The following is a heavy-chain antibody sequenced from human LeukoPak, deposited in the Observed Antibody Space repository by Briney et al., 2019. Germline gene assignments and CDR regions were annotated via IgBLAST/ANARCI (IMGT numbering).Heavy chain of an antibody. V-gene: IGHV3-30*18. J-gene: IGHJ4*02. CDR2: ISYDGSNQ. CDR1: GFSFSGYD. Sequence: GGSLRLSCAASGFSFSGYDMHWVRQAPGKGLEWVAVISYDGSNQYYADSVKGRFTISRDNSKNTLYLQMNSLRAEDTAVYYCAKDRFYYDGSGHNFDYWGQGTLVTVSS. D-gene: IGHD3-22*01. CDR3: AKDRFYYDGSGHNFDY.